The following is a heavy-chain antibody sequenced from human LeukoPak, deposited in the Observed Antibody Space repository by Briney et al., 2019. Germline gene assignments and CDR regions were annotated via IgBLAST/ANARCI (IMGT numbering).Heavy chain of an antibody. V-gene: IGHV1-69*04. CDR2: IIPIFGIA. CDR3: AREVVTTNRNWFDP. CDR1: GGTFSSYA. Sequence: SVKVSCKASGGTFSSYAISWVRQAPGQGLEWMGRIIPIFGIANYAQKFQGGVTITADKSTSTAYMELSSLRSEDTAVYYCAREVVTTNRNWFDPWGQGTLVTVSS. D-gene: IGHD4-11*01. J-gene: IGHJ5*02.